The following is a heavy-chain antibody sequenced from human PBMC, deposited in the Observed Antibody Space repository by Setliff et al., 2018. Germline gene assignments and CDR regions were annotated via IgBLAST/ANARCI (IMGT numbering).Heavy chain of an antibody. Sequence: SETLSLPCTVSGDSLSSYYWSWIRQPAGKGLEWIGRIYSSGSTNFNPSLKSRVTMSMDTSKNQFSLKLSSVTAADTAIYYCARGKLRLGQLSLFYGFDIWGQGTMVTVSS. J-gene: IGHJ3*02. V-gene: IGHV4-4*07. CDR3: ARGKLRLGQLSLFYGFDI. D-gene: IGHD3-16*02. CDR2: IYSSGST. CDR1: GDSLSSYY.